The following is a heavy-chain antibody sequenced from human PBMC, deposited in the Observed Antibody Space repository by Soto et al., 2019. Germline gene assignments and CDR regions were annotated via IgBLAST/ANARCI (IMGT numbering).Heavy chain of an antibody. CDR1: GGSIVSGGYY. CDR3: ARGLVGASDY. D-gene: IGHD1-26*01. V-gene: IGHV4-31*03. Sequence: SETLSLTCTVSGGSIVSGGYYWIGIRQHPGKGLEWIGYIYYSGSTYYNPSLKSRVTISVDTSKNQFSLKLSSVTAADTAVYYCARGLVGASDYWGQGTLVTVSS. J-gene: IGHJ4*02. CDR2: IYYSGST.